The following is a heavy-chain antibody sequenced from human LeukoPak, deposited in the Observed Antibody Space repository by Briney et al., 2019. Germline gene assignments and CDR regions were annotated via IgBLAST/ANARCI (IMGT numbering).Heavy chain of an antibody. CDR2: IYYSGST. CDR3: AREMVDTALVDY. Sequence: SETLSLTCTVSGGSISSYYWSWIRQPPGKGLEWIGYIYYSGSTNYNPSLKSRVTISVDTSKNQFSLKLSSVTAADTAVYYCAREMVDTALVDYWGQGTLVTVSS. V-gene: IGHV4-59*01. CDR1: GGSISSYY. J-gene: IGHJ4*02. D-gene: IGHD5-18*01.